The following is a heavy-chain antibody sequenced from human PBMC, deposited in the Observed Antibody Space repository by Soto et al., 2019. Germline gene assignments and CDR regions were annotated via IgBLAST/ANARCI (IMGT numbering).Heavy chain of an antibody. J-gene: IGHJ6*03. V-gene: IGHV3-7*01. CDR1: GFTFSSYW. CDR3: ARYGIVVVPAAMNALGYYYYYMDV. Sequence: GESLKISCAASGFTFSSYWMSWVRQAPGKGLEWVANIKQDGSEKYYVDSVKGRFTISRDNAKNSLYLQMNSLRAEDTAVYYCARYGIVVVPAAMNALGYYYYYMDVWGKGTTVTVSS. D-gene: IGHD2-2*01. CDR2: IKQDGSEK.